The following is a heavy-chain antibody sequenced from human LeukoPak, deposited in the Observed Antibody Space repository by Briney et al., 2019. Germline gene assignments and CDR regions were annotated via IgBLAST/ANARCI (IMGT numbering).Heavy chain of an antibody. J-gene: IGHJ4*02. D-gene: IGHD3-16*02. V-gene: IGHV1-69*04. CDR1: GGTFSSYA. Sequence: SVKVSCKASGGTFSSYAISWVRQAPGQGLEWMGRIIPILGIANYAQKFQGRVTITADKSTSTAYMELSSLRSEDTAVYYCASSLNYDYVWGGYRHFDYWGQGTLVTVSS. CDR2: IIPILGIA. CDR3: ASSLNYDYVWGGYRHFDY.